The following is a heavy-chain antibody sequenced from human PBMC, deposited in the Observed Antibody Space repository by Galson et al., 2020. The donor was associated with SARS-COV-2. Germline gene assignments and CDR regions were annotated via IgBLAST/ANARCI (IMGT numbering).Heavy chain of an antibody. J-gene: IGHJ4*02. Sequence: LTCAASGFTFRSYSMNWVRQAPGKGLEGVSYINSGSNLIYYADSVKGRFTISRYNSKNLLYLQMNSLRAEVTAVYYCARLWEWELLDWCQGTLVTVSS. V-gene: IGHV3-48*01. CDR3: ARLWEWELLD. CDR1: GFTFRSYS. D-gene: IGHD1-26*01. CDR2: INSGSNLI.